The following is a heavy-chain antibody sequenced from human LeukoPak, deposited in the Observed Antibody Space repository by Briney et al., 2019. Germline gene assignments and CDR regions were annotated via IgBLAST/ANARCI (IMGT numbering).Heavy chain of an antibody. CDR3: ARISSGWSIDF. D-gene: IGHD6-19*01. Sequence: GRSLRLSCAASGFTFSSYWVHWVRQVPGKGLVWVSHINSDGSSTTYADSVKGRFTISRDNAKNTLYLQMNSLRAEDTAVYSCARISSGWSIDFWGQGTLVTVSS. V-gene: IGHV3-74*01. CDR2: INSDGSST. CDR1: GFTFSSYW. J-gene: IGHJ4*02.